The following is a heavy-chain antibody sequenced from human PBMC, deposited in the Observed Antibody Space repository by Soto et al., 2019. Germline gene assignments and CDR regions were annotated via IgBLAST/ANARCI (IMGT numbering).Heavy chain of an antibody. D-gene: IGHD1-26*01. J-gene: IGHJ4*02. V-gene: IGHV3-23*01. CDR2: ISGSGGST. Sequence: QSGGSLRLSCAASGFTFSSYAMSWVRQAPGKGLEWVSAISGSGGSTYYADSVKGRFTISRDNSKNTLYLQMNSLRAEDTAVYYCAKPNRDRGATAYYFDYWGQGTLVTVSS. CDR3: AKPNRDRGATAYYFDY. CDR1: GFTFSSYA.